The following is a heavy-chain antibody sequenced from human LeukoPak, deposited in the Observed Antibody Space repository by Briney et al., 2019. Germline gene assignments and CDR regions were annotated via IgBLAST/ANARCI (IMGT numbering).Heavy chain of an antibody. Sequence: SETLSLTCTVSGGSFSSHYWGWIRQSPGKGLEWIVYMLDSVTSKDNPSLKSRLTLSAGTSKNQFSLRLSYVTAADTAVYYCATIKRGNPFGYFDFWGQGILVTVSS. J-gene: IGHJ4*02. CDR1: GGSFSSHY. CDR2: MLDSVTS. CDR3: ATIKRGNPFGYFDF. V-gene: IGHV4-59*11. D-gene: IGHD3-16*01.